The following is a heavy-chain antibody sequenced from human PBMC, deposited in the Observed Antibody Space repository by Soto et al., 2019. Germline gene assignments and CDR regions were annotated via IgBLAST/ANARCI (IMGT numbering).Heavy chain of an antibody. CDR2: IIPILGIA. J-gene: IGHJ4*02. CDR3: ARVRWFGDYYFDY. V-gene: IGHV1-69*02. CDR1: GGTFSSYT. D-gene: IGHD3-10*01. Sequence: QVQLVQSGAEVKQPGSSVKVSCKASGGTFSSYTISWVRQAPGQGLEWMGRIIPILGIANYAQKFQGRVTITADKSTSTAYMELSSLRSEDTAVYYCARVRWFGDYYFDYWGQGTLVTVSS.